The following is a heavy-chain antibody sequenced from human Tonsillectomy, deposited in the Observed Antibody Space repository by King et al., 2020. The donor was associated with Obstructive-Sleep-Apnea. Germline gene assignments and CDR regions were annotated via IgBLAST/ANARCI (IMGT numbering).Heavy chain of an antibody. CDR2: IDDSGSA. Sequence: HVQLQQWGAGLLKPSETLSLTCAVYGGSFSGYYWSWIRQTPGKGLEWIGEIDDSGSANYKPSLKSRVTISVDTSKNQFSLKLNSVTAADTAVYYCARGGYSYGKSGLDVWGQGTTSPSP. D-gene: IGHD5-18*01. CDR1: GGSFSGYY. J-gene: IGHJ6*02. V-gene: IGHV4-34*01. CDR3: ARGGYSYGKSGLDV.